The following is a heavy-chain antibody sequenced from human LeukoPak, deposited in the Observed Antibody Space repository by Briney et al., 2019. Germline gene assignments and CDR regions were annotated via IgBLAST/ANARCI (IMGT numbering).Heavy chain of an antibody. CDR3: VKDAFSYNGVYDPFDI. Sequence: PGGSLRLSCAASGFTFSSYWMSWVRQAPGKGLEWVANIKQDGSEKYYVDSVKGRFTISRDSSKDTLYLQMNSLQAEDTAIYYCVKDAFSYNGVYDPFDIWGQGTMVTVSS. CDR2: IKQDGSEK. J-gene: IGHJ3*02. D-gene: IGHD5-24*01. CDR1: GFTFSSYW. V-gene: IGHV3-7*03.